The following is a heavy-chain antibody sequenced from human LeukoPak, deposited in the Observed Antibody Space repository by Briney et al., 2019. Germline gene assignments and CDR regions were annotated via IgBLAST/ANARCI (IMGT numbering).Heavy chain of an antibody. D-gene: IGHD3-10*01. J-gene: IGHJ4*02. CDR3: ARDIPGSGSYPSPDY. V-gene: IGHV1-18*01. CDR2: ISAYNGNT. Sequence: ASVKVSCKASGYTFTSYGISWVRQAPGQGLEWMGWISAYNGNTNYAQKLQGRVTMTTDTSTSTAYMELRSLRSDDTAVYYCARDIPGSGSYPSPDYWGQGTLVTVSS. CDR1: GYTFTSYG.